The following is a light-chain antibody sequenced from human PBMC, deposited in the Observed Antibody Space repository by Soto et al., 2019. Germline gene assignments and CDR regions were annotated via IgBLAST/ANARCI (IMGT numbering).Light chain of an antibody. CDR2: KAS. J-gene: IGKJ1*01. Sequence: DIQMTQSPSTLSASVGDRVTITCRASQSISSWLAWYQQKPGKAPKLLIYKASSLESGVPSRFSGSGSETEFTLTISSLQPDDFATYYCQQYNSYWTVGQGTKVEIK. CDR3: QQYNSYWT. CDR1: QSISSW. V-gene: IGKV1-5*03.